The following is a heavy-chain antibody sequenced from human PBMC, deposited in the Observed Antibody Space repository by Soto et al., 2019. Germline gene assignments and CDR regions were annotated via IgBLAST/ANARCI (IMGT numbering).Heavy chain of an antibody. V-gene: IGHV3-33*01. D-gene: IGHD3-22*01. J-gene: IGHJ4*02. Sequence: QVQLVESGGGVVQPGRSLRLSCAASGFSFSSYGMHWVRQSPGKGLQWVAVIWYDGSNKYYADSVKGRFTISRDNSKNPLYLQMNGLRAEDTAVYYCARASSGYYLATLGYWGQGTLVTVAS. CDR2: IWYDGSNK. CDR1: GFSFSSYG. CDR3: ARASSGYYLATLGY.